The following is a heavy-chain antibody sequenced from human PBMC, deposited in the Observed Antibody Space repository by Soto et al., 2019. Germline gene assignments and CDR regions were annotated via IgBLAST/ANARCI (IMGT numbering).Heavy chain of an antibody. CDR1: GFTFSSYA. J-gene: IGHJ4*02. D-gene: IGHD3-22*01. Sequence: QVQLVESGGGVVQPGRSLRLSCAASGFTFSSYAMHWVRQAPGKGLEWVAVISSDGSNKFYADSVKGRFTISRDNSKNTLYFQMNSLGAADTAVFYCARAVPLMIVLVVDYWGQGTLVTVSP. CDR2: ISSDGSNK. CDR3: ARAVPLMIVLVVDY. V-gene: IGHV3-30*14.